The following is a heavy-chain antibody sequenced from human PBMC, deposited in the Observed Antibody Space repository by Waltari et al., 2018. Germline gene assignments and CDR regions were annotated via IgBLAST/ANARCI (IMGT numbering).Heavy chain of an antibody. D-gene: IGHD3-3*01. CDR1: GGSFSGYY. CDR2: INHSGRT. Sequence: QVQLQQWGAGLLKPSETLSLTCVVSGGSFSGYYWRGVRQPPGKGPEWIGGINHSGRTNYNPSLKSRVTISIDTSKIQFSLKLRSVTVADTAVYYCARANTIFGVIRTWYYMDVWGKGTPVTVSS. V-gene: IGHV4-34*01. CDR3: ARANTIFGVIRTWYYMDV. J-gene: IGHJ6*03.